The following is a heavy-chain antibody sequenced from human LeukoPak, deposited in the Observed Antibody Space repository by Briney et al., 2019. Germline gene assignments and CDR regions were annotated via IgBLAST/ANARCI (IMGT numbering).Heavy chain of an antibody. CDR2: IGTDDEA. CDR1: GFTFSNYD. Sequence: GGSLRLSCAASGFTFSNYDMHWVRQPTGKGLEWVSVIGTDDEAYYSGSVKGRFTVSGENAKNSLYLEMNNLRAGDTAVYYCARVRAADLPGAFDVWGLGTMVTVSS. V-gene: IGHV3-13*04. J-gene: IGHJ3*01. CDR3: ARVRAADLPGAFDV. D-gene: IGHD1-14*01.